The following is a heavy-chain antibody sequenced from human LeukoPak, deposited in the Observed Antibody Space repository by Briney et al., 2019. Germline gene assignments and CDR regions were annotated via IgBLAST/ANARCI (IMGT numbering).Heavy chain of an antibody. CDR2: IKQDGSER. CDR3: ARDSADFWSYYYDF. J-gene: IGHJ4*02. D-gene: IGHD3-3*01. V-gene: IGHV3-7*05. CDR1: GFTFSGYW. Sequence: GGSLRLSCAASGFTFSGYWMTWVRQAPGKGLEWVANIKQDGSERNYVDSVKGRFTVSRDNAKNSLYLQMNTLRAEDTAVYYCARDSADFWSYYYDFWGQETLVTVSS.